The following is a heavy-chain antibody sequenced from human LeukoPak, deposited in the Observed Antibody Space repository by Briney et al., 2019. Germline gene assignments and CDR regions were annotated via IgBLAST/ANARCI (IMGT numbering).Heavy chain of an antibody. V-gene: IGHV3-33*06. CDR3: SKNGLVATTYYFDS. D-gene: IGHD5-12*01. CDR2: IWHDGSHK. J-gene: IGHJ4*02. CDR1: GFAFNTYA. Sequence: GRSLRLSCAASGFAFNTYAMHWVRQAPGQGLEWVALIWHDGSHKFYSNSVKGRFTISRDNSENTLFLQMNSLRAEDTALYYCSKNGLVATTYYFDSWGQGTLVTVSS.